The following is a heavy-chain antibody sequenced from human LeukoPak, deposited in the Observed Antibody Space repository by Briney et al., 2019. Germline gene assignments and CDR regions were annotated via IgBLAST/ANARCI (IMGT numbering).Heavy chain of an antibody. CDR1: GGSISSYY. Sequence: KPSGTLSLTCTVSGGSISSYYWNWIRQSPGKGLEWIGYIYYSGSTHYNPSLKSRVTISIDTSKNQFSLRLTSVTAADTAVYYCARRYSSWSSFDYWGQGTLVTVSS. CDR3: ARRYSSWSSFDY. D-gene: IGHD6-13*01. CDR2: IYYSGST. V-gene: IGHV4-59*01. J-gene: IGHJ4*02.